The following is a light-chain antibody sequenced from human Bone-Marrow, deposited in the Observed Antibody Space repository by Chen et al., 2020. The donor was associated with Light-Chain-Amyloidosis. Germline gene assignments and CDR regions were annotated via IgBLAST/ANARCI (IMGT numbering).Light chain of an antibody. CDR3: QQYNNWPYT. CDR2: GVS. Sequence: EIVMTQSPATLSVSPGERATLSCRASQSVSSNLAWYRQKPGQAPRLLIYGVSTRATVIPARFSGSGSGTEFTLTISSLQSEDFAVYYCQQYNNWPYTFGQGTKLEIK. CDR1: QSVSSN. V-gene: IGKV3-15*01. J-gene: IGKJ2*01.